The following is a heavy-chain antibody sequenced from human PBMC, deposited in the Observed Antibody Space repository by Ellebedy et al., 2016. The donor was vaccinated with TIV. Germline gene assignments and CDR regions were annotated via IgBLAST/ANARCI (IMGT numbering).Heavy chain of an antibody. D-gene: IGHD1-26*01. V-gene: IGHV3-11*06. CDR1: GFTFSDYY. J-gene: IGHJ4*02. CDR2: ISSSSSYI. CDR3: ARDRGRSRIVGARGDY. Sequence: GGSLRLSXAASGFTFSDYYMSWIRQAPGKGLEWVSSISSSSSYIYYADSVKGRFTISRDNAKNSLYLQMNSLRAEDTAVYYCARDRGRSRIVGARGDYWGQGTLVTVSA.